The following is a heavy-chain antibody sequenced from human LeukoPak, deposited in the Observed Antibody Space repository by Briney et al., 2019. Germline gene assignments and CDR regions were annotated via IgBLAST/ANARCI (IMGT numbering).Heavy chain of an antibody. J-gene: IGHJ3*02. CDR3: PRPDSHFSAFAI. CDR1: GCSISTYS. D-gene: IGHD2-15*01. V-gene: IGHV4-59*08. CDR2: ISDSGST. Sequence: PSETLSLTCSVSGCSISTYSLSWVRQPPGKGLEWIAYISDSGSTRYRPSLRGRLSISMDQSKNMFSLKLNSLTGADTAVYYCPRPDSHFSAFAIWGQRTKVTVS.